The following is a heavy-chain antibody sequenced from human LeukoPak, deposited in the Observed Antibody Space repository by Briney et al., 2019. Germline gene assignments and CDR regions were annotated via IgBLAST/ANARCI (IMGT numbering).Heavy chain of an antibody. D-gene: IGHD2-21*01. CDR3: AKDVNAYCSGDCSDY. J-gene: IGHJ4*02. Sequence: GGSLRLSCAASGFTFNIYGMHWVRQAPGKGLEWVAFIWYDGSKKYYADSVKGRFTISRDNSKNMVSLEMNSLRTEDTAVYYCAKDVNAYCSGDCSDYWGQGTLVTVSP. CDR2: IWYDGSKK. CDR1: GFTFNIYG. V-gene: IGHV3-30*02.